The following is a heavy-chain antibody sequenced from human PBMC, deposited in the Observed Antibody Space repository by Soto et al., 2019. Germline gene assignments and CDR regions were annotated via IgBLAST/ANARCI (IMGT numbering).Heavy chain of an antibody. Sequence: SETLSLTCTVSGGSISTYYWSWIRQPAGKGLEWIGRIYSSGSTNYNPSLKSRVTMSVDTPKNQFSLKMSSVTAADTAVYYCAREGKGVPYNFDYWGQGALVTVSS. CDR2: IYSSGST. CDR3: AREGKGVPYNFDY. D-gene: IGHD3-10*01. J-gene: IGHJ4*02. V-gene: IGHV4-4*07. CDR1: GGSISTYY.